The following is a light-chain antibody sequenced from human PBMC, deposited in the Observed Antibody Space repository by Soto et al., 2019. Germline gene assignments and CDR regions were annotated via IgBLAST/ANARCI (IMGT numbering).Light chain of an antibody. CDR1: QNVADDF. V-gene: IGKV3-20*01. J-gene: IGKJ1*01. CDR2: GAS. CDR3: QHYGTLPWT. Sequence: EIVLTPSPGTLSLSPGEGATVSCRASQNVADDFLAWYQHRPGQAPRLLIYGASTRATGIPDRFSGSGSGTDFTLSISILEPEDFAVYYCQHYGTLPWTFGQGTKVEMK.